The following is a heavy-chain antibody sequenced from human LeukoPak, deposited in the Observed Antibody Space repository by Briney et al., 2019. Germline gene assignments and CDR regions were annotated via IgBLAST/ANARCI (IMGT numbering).Heavy chain of an antibody. V-gene: IGHV3-49*03. Sequence: GGPLRLSCLTSGFTYGVYSMNWLREAPGKGLEWVGFIRGKAYGATTEYAASVKGTFIISRDDSRSIAYLDMNSLRAEDTAVYYCAREGGFCSGGSCYWWYFDNWGQGSLVTVFS. CDR2: IRGKAYGATT. D-gene: IGHD2-15*01. CDR1: GFTYGVYS. J-gene: IGHJ4*02. CDR3: AREGGFCSGGSCYWWYFDN.